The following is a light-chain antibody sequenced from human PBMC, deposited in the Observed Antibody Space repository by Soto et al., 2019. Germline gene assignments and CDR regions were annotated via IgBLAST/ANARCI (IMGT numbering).Light chain of an antibody. J-gene: IGLJ1*01. CDR1: SSDVGGSNF. CDR3: VSYTSSTTYV. CDR2: DVA. V-gene: IGLV2-14*03. Sequence: QSALTQPASVSDSPEQSITISCTGTSSDVGGSNFVSWYQQHPGKPPKLIIYDVANRPSGVSNRFSGSKSGSTASLIISSLQTEDEADYYCVSYTSSTTYVFGTGTKLTVL.